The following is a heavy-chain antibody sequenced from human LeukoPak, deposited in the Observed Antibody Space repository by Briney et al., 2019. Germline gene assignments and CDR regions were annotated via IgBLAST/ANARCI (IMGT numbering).Heavy chain of an antibody. D-gene: IGHD3-10*01. CDR3: ATPRYGSASLDS. J-gene: IGHJ4*02. CDR1: GGSFSRHY. Sequence: SETLSLTCAVYGGSFSRHYWTWIRQPPGMGLEWIGEINHSGSTTYNPSLNTRVTISVDTSKNQISLKLSSVTAADTAVYYCATPRYGSASLDSWGQGTLVTVSS. CDR2: INHSGST. V-gene: IGHV4-34*01.